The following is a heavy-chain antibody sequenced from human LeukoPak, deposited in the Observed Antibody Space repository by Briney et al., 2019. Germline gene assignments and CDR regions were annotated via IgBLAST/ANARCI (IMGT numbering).Heavy chain of an antibody. CDR2: ISYDGSNK. CDR1: GFTFSTHV. D-gene: IGHD2-15*01. J-gene: IGHJ4*02. CDR3: ARDYSGGLDY. V-gene: IGHV3-30-3*01. Sequence: GGSLRLSCAASGFTFSTHVMHWVRQAPGKELEWVAIISYDGSNKYYGDSVKGRITISRDNSKNTLFLQLNSLRAEDTAVYYCARDYSGGLDYWGQGTLVTVSS.